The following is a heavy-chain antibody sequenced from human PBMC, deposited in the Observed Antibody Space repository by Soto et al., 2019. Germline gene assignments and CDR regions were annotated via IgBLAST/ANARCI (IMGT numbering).Heavy chain of an antibody. CDR3: ARVWPSLLWFGERYFDY. Sequence: LSLTCAVYGGSFSGYYWSWIRQPPGKGLEWIGEINHSGSTNYNPSLKSRVTISVDTSKNQFSLKLSSVTAADTAVYYCARVWPSLLWFGERYFDYWGQGTLVTVSS. CDR2: INHSGST. V-gene: IGHV4-34*01. CDR1: GGSFSGYY. J-gene: IGHJ4*02. D-gene: IGHD3-10*01.